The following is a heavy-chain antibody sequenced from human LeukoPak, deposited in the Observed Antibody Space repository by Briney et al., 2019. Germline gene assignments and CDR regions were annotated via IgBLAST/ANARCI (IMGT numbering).Heavy chain of an antibody. CDR2: ISAYNGNT. Sequence: ASVKVSCKASGYTFTSYGISWVRQAPGQGLEWMGWISAYNGNTNYAQKLQGRVTMTTDTSTSTAYMELRSLRSDDTAVYYCARDQYDFWSGYYTGLQDYWGQGTLVTVSS. V-gene: IGHV1-18*01. D-gene: IGHD3-3*01. J-gene: IGHJ4*02. CDR3: ARDQYDFWSGYYTGLQDY. CDR1: GYTFTSYG.